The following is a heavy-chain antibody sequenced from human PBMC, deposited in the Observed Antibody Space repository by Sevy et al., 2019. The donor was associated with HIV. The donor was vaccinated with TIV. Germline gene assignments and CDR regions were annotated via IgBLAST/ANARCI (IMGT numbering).Heavy chain of an antibody. CDR1: GFSFGDYA. CDR3: TRDQWQQLERPHCDY. Sequence: GGSLRLSCTGSGFSFGDYAVSWVRQAPGKGLEWVGLIRSKVYGGTTDFAAPVKGGFTLSRDDSKSIADLQMNSLKTEDTGVYYCTRDQWQQLERPHCDYWGQGTLVTVSS. J-gene: IGHJ4*02. D-gene: IGHD6-13*01. CDR2: IRSKVYGGTT. V-gene: IGHV3-49*04.